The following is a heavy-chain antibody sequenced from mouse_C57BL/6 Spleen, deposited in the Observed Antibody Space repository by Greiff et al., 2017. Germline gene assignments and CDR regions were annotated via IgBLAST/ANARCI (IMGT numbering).Heavy chain of an antibody. J-gene: IGHJ4*01. CDR3: SRFLYGSSPYYAMDY. V-gene: IGHV1-80*01. Sequence: QVQLQQSGAELVKPGASVKISCKASGYAFSSYWMNWVKRRPGKGLEWIGQIYPGDGDINYNGKFKGKATLTAVKSSSTAYMQLSSLTSEDSAVYFCSRFLYGSSPYYAMDYWGQGTSVTVSS. CDR2: IYPGDGDI. CDR1: GYAFSSYW. D-gene: IGHD1-1*01.